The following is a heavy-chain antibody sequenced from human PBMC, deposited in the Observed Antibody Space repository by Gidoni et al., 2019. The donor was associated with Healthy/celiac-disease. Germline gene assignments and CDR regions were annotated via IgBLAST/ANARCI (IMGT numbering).Heavy chain of an antibody. Sequence: QLQLQESGPGLVKPSETLSLPCTVSGGAISSSSYYWGWLRQPPGKGLEWIGSIYYSGSTYYNPSLKSRVTISVDTSKNQFSLKLSSVTAADTAVYYCARRGQQLINWFDPWGQGTLVTVSS. J-gene: IGHJ5*02. CDR1: GGAISSSSYY. CDR3: ARRGQQLINWFDP. CDR2: IYYSGST. V-gene: IGHV4-39*01. D-gene: IGHD6-13*01.